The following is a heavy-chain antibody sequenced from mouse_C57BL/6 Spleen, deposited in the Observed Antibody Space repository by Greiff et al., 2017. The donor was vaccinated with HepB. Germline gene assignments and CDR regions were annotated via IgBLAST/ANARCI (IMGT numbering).Heavy chain of an antibody. CDR2: ISSGGDYI. J-gene: IGHJ4*01. D-gene: IGHD3-2*02. Sequence: EVMLVESGEGLVKPGGSLKLSCAASGFTFSSYAMSWVRQTPEKRLEWVAYISSGGDYIYYADTVKGRFTISRDNARNTLYLQMSSLKSEDTAMYYCTRGSGHYYAMDYWGQGTSVTVSS. V-gene: IGHV5-9-1*02. CDR1: GFTFSSYA. CDR3: TRGSGHYYAMDY.